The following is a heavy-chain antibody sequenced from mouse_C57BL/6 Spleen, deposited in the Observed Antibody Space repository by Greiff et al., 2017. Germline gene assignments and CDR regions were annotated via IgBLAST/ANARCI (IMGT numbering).Heavy chain of an antibody. CDR2: IYPRDGST. J-gene: IGHJ4*01. CDR3: ARGGYDYSYYYAMDY. Sequence: VQLQQSDAELVKPGASVKISCKVSGYTFTDHTIHWMKQRPEQGLEWIGYIYPRDGSTKYNEKFKGKATLTADKSSSTAYMQLNSLTSEDSAVYFCARGGYDYSYYYAMDYWGQGTSVTVSS. V-gene: IGHV1-78*01. CDR1: GYTFTDHT. D-gene: IGHD2-4*01.